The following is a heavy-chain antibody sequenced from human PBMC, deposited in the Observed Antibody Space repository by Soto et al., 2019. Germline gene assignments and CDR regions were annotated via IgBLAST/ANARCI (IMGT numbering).Heavy chain of an antibody. J-gene: IGHJ4*02. D-gene: IGHD1-26*01. CDR1: GGSVSSGSYY. CDR3: ARADKGYWFDY. V-gene: IGHV4-61*01. CDR2: IYYSGST. Sequence: SEILSLTCTVSGGSVSSGSYYWSWIRQPPGKGLEWIGYIYYSGSTNYNPSLKSRVTISVDTSKNQFSLKLSSVTAADTAVYYCARADKGYWFDYWGQGTLVTVSS.